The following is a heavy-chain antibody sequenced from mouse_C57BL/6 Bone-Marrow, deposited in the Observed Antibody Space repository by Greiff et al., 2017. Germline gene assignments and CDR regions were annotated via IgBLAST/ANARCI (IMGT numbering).Heavy chain of an antibody. CDR3: ARLRLRRSWYCDG. D-gene: IGHD2-4*01. Sequence: QVQLKQSGAELARPGASVKLSCKASGYTFTSYGISWVKQRTGQGLEWIGEIYPRSGNTYYTEKFKGKATLTADKSSSTAYMELRSLTFEESAVDVCARLRLRRSWYCDGWGTGTTVTVSS. CDR1: GYTFTSYG. V-gene: IGHV1-81*01. CDR2: IYPRSGNT. J-gene: IGHJ1*03.